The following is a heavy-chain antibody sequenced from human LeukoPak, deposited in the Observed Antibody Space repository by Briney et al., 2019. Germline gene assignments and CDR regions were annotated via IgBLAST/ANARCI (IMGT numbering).Heavy chain of an antibody. J-gene: IGHJ3*02. CDR1: GFSFSNYA. V-gene: IGHV3-33*01. D-gene: IGHD2-21*02. CDR2: IWCDAGNK. CDR3: GRAVGGDGECERQTAAAFDR. Sequence: PGGSLRLSCAASGFSFSNYAMHWVRQAPGEGLEWVAVIWCDAGNKYYADSVKGRFTISRDNFKNTLYLQMNSLRAEDTALYYCGRAVGGDGECERQTAAAFDRWGRGTMVTDCS.